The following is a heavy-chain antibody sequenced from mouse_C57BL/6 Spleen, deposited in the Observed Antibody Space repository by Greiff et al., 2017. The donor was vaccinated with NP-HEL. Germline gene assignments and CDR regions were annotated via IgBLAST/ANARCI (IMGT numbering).Heavy chain of an antibody. Sequence: QVQLQQSGAELVRPGSSVKLSCKASGYTFTSYWMHWVKQRPIQGLEWIGNIDPSDSETHYNQKFKDKATLTVDKSSSTAYMQLSSLTSEDSAVYYCARSEGTGTDYFDYWGQGTTLTVSS. V-gene: IGHV1-52*01. CDR2: IDPSDSET. D-gene: IGHD4-1*01. CDR3: ARSEGTGTDYFDY. CDR1: GYTFTSYW. J-gene: IGHJ2*01.